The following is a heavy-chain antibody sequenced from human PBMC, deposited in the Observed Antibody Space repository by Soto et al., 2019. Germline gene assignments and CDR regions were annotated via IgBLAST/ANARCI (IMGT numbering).Heavy chain of an antibody. J-gene: IGHJ4*02. D-gene: IGHD3-16*01. CDR2: ISVSGGST. CDR3: ASNTRYDPPDY. Sequence: EVQLLESGGGLAQPGGSLRLSCAASGFTFSSYAMSWVRQAPGKGLAWVSGISVSGGSTYYADSVKGRFTISRDNSKNTLYLQINSLRAEDTAVYYCASNTRYDPPDYWGQGTLVTVSS. CDR1: GFTFSSYA. V-gene: IGHV3-23*01.